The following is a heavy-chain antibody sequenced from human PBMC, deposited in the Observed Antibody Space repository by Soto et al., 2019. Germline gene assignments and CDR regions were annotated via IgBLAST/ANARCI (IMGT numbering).Heavy chain of an antibody. CDR2: IKSKTDSGTT. D-gene: IGHD1-26*01. CDR1: GFTFSNAW. Sequence: GGSLRLSCAASGFTFSNAWMNWVRQAPGKGLEWVGRIKSKTDSGTTDYAAPVKGRFTISRDDSKNTLYLQMNSLKTEDTAVYYCARYVIVGATPWSAPFDYWGQGTLVTVSS. J-gene: IGHJ4*02. CDR3: ARYVIVGATPWSAPFDY. V-gene: IGHV3-15*07.